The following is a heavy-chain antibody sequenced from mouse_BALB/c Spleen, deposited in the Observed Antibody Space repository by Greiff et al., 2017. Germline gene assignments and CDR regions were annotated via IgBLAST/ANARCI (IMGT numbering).Heavy chain of an antibody. V-gene: IGHV5-6-4*01. CDR3: TRESEGDAMDY. J-gene: IGHJ4*01. CDR2: ISSGGSYT. Sequence: LVESGGGLVKPGGSLKLSCAASGFTFSSYTLSWVRQTPEKRLEWVATISSGGSYTYYPDSVKGRFTISRDNAKNTLYLQMSSLKSEDTAMYYCTRESEGDAMDYWGQGTSVTVSS. CDR1: GFTFSSYT.